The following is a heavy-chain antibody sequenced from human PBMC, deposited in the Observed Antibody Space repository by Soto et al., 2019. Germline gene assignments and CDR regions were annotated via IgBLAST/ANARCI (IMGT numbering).Heavy chain of an antibody. Sequence: ASVKVSCKVSGYTLTELSMHWVRQAPGKGLEWMGGFDPEDGETIYAQKFQGRVTMTEDTSTDTAYMELSSLRSEDTAVYYCATFEKRVYLSESVFDYWGQGTLVTVSS. D-gene: IGHD1-20*01. J-gene: IGHJ4*02. CDR3: ATFEKRVYLSESVFDY. V-gene: IGHV1-24*01. CDR1: GYTLTELS. CDR2: FDPEDGET.